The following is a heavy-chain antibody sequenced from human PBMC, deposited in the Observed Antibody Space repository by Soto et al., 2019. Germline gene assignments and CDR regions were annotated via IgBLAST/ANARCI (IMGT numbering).Heavy chain of an antibody. D-gene: IGHD3-10*01. Sequence: GGPLRLSCAASGFTFSSYSMNWVRQAPGKGLEWVSSISSSSSYIYYADSVKGRFTISRDNAKNSLYLQMNSLRAEDTAVYYCARDRGQFPVSLGYWGQGTLVTVSS. CDR2: ISSSSSYI. CDR3: ARDRGQFPVSLGY. J-gene: IGHJ4*02. V-gene: IGHV3-21*01. CDR1: GFTFSSYS.